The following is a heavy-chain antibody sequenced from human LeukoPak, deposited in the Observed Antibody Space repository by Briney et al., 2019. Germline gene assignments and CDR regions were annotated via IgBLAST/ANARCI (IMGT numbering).Heavy chain of an antibody. CDR3: ARGRGVRYYFDY. CDR2: INHSGST. Sequence: SETLSLTCAVYGGSFSGYYWSWIRQHPGKGLEWIGEINHSGSTNYNPSLKSRVTISVDTSKNQFSLKLSSVTAADTAVYYCARGRGVRYYFDYWGQGTLVTVSS. CDR1: GGSFSGYY. D-gene: IGHD3-10*01. J-gene: IGHJ4*02. V-gene: IGHV4-34*01.